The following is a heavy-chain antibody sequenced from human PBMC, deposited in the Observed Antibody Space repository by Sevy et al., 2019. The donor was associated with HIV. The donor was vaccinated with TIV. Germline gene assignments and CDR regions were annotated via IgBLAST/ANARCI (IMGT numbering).Heavy chain of an antibody. V-gene: IGHV1-18*04. CDR2: ISAYNGNR. CDR3: AKDRGYCSVGNCYSDS. Sequence: ASVKVSCKASGYTFTSYGISWVRQAPGQGLEWMGWISAYNGNRNYSQSLQGRVTMTTDTSTNTAHMELWSLRSDDTAVYFCAKDRGYCSVGNCYSDSWGQGTLVTVSS. CDR1: GYTFTSYG. D-gene: IGHD2-15*01. J-gene: IGHJ4*02.